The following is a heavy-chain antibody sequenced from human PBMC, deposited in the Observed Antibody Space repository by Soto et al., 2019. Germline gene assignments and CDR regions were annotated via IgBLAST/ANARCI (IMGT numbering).Heavy chain of an antibody. D-gene: IGHD6-13*01. J-gene: IGHJ5*02. CDR3: ARLGIAAAGDTS. CDR1: GGSISSSSYY. V-gene: IGHV4-39*01. Sequence: SETLSLTCTVSGGSISSSSYYWGWIRQPPGKGLEWIGSIYYSGSTYYNPSLKSRVTISVDTSKNQFSLKLSSVTAADTAVYYCARLGIAAAGDTSWGQGTLVTVSS. CDR2: IYYSGST.